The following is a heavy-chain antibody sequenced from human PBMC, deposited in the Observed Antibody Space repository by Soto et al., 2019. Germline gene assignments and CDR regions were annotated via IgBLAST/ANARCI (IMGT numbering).Heavy chain of an antibody. CDR1: GFTLSAYD. V-gene: IGHV3-13*05. CDR3: ARAYSGRLPRRADYYYAMDV. J-gene: IGHJ6*02. D-gene: IGHD2-15*01. Sequence: LRLSCAASGFTLSAYDMHWVRQAEGKGLEWVSALGAADDPYYLVSVKGRFTISRENAKNSLYLQMNNLRAGDTAVYYCARAYSGRLPRRADYYYAMDVWGQGTTVTVSS. CDR2: LGAADDP.